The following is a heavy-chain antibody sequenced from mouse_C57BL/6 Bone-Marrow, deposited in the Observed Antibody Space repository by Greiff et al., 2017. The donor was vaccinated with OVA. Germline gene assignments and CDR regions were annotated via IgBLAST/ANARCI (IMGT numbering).Heavy chain of an antibody. CDR1: GYTFTDYY. D-gene: IGHD2-5*01. J-gene: IGHJ3*01. CDR2: INPYNGGT. V-gene: IGHV1-19*01. CDR3: ARLRSNYVGSY. Sequence: VQLQQSGPVLVKPGASVKMSCKASGYTFTDYYMNWVKQSHGKSLEWIGVINPYNGGTSYNQKFKGKATLTVDKSSSTAYMELNSLTSEDSAVYYCARLRSNYVGSYWGQGTLVTVSA.